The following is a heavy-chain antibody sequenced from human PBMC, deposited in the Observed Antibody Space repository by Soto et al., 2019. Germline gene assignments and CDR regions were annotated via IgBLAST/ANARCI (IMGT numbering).Heavy chain of an antibody. CDR1: GFTFDDYA. CDR2: ISWDGGST. D-gene: IGHD6-19*01. Sequence: GGSLRLSCAASGFTFDDYAMHWVRQAPGKGLEWVSLISWDGGSTYYADSVKGRFTISRDNSKNSLYLQMNSLRAEDTALYYCARSTRIAVAGTLRYYYYGMDAWGQGTTVTVSS. V-gene: IGHV3-43D*04. CDR3: ARSTRIAVAGTLRYYYYGMDA. J-gene: IGHJ6*02.